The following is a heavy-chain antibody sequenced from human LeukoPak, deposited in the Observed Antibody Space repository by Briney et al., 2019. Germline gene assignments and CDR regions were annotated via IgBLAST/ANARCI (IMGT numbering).Heavy chain of an antibody. CDR1: GFTFSGFA. D-gene: IGHD2-21*01. J-gene: IGHJ2*01. CDR3: AKDLFLWYFDL. V-gene: IGHV3-23*01. CDR2: ISGSGGST. Sequence: PGGSLRLSCAASGFTFSGFAMSWVRQAPGKGLEWISFISGSGGSTYYADSVRGRFTISRDNSKNTLYPQMNSLRAEDTAVYYCAKDLFLWYFDLWGRGTLVTVSS.